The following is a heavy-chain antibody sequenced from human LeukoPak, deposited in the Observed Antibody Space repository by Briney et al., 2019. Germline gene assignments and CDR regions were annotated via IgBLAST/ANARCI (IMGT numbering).Heavy chain of an antibody. CDR3: AKGASVGYYYDSSGYYPPLD. V-gene: IGHV3-23*01. D-gene: IGHD3-22*01. Sequence: GGSLTLSCAASGFTFSSYAMSWVRQAPGKGLEWVSAISGSAGSTYYADSVKGRFTISRDNSKNTLYLQMNSLRAEDTAVYYCAKGASVGYYYDSSGYYPPLDWGQGTLVTVSS. CDR1: GFTFSSYA. CDR2: ISGSAGST. J-gene: IGHJ4*02.